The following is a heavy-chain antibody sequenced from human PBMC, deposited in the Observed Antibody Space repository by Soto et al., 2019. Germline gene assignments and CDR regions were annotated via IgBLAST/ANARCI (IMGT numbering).Heavy chain of an antibody. D-gene: IGHD3-22*01. Sequence: XGSLRLSCAASGFTFSSYAIHWVRQAPGKGLEWVAVISYDGSNKYYADSVKGRFTISRDNSKNTLYLQMNSLRAEDTAVYYCARDNESSDYYFYYYYGMDVRGQGTTVTVSS. CDR2: ISYDGSNK. CDR1: GFTFSSYA. CDR3: ARDNESSDYYFYYYYGMDV. V-gene: IGHV3-30-3*01. J-gene: IGHJ6*02.